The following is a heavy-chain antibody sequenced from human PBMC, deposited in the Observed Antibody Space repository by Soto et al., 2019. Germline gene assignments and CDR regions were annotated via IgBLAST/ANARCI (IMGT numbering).Heavy chain of an antibody. CDR3: AKDYDFWSGCFDY. J-gene: IGHJ4*02. V-gene: IGHV3-9*01. CDR1: GFTFDDYA. D-gene: IGHD3-3*01. CDR2: ISWNSGTI. Sequence: EVQLVESGGGLVQPGRSLRLSCAASGFTFDDYAMHWVRQAPGKGLEWVSGISWNSGTIGYADSVKGRFTISRDNAKNSLYLQMNRLSAEDTALYYCAKDYDFWSGCFDYWGQGTLVTVSS.